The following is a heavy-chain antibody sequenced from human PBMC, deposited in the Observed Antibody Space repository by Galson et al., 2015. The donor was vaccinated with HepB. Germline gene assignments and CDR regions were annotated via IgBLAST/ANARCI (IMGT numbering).Heavy chain of an antibody. Sequence: SLRLSCAASGFTFDDYAMHWVRQAPGKGLEWVSGISWNSGSIGYADSVKGRFTISRDNAKNSLYLQMNSLRAEDTALYYCAKEGGGWLGAYNWFDPWGQGTLVTVSS. CDR3: AKEGGGWLGAYNWFDP. CDR1: GFTFDDYA. D-gene: IGHD6-19*01. J-gene: IGHJ5*02. CDR2: ISWNSGSI. V-gene: IGHV3-9*01.